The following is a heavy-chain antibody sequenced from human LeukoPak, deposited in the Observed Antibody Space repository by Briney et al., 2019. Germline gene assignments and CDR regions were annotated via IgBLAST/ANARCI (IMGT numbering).Heavy chain of an antibody. CDR1: GGSISSGSYY. J-gene: IGHJ6*03. V-gene: IGHV4-61*02. CDR2: IYTSGST. Sequence: SQTLSLTCTVSGGSISSGSYYWSWIRQPAGKGLEWIGRIYTSGSTNYNPSLKSRVTISVDTSKNQFSLKLSSVTAADTAVYYCASWGPGKDWYYYYMDVWGKGTTVTVSS. CDR3: ASWGPGKDWYYYYMDV. D-gene: IGHD3-16*01.